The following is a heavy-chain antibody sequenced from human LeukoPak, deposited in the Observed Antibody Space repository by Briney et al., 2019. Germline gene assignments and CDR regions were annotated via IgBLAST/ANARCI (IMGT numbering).Heavy chain of an antibody. CDR1: GLTFTYYA. Sequence: GGSLRLSCTASGLTFTYYAMTWVRQAPGKGLEWVSLISGSGGSAKYADSVKGRFTISRDNSKNTLFLQMSSLRAEDTAIYYCAKVGSSGWYAMDVWGRGTSVIVS. CDR2: ISGSGGSA. CDR3: AKVGSSGWYAMDV. D-gene: IGHD6-19*01. J-gene: IGHJ6*02. V-gene: IGHV3-23*01.